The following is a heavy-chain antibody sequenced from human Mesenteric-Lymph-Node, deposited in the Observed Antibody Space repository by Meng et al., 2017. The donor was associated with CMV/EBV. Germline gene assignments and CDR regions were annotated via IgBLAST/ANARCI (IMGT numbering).Heavy chain of an antibody. CDR1: GFIFYENT. CDR3: AKLEGGSGGGDY. D-gene: IGHD2-15*01. CDR2: ITWDSVST. J-gene: IGHJ4*02. Sequence: GESLKISCAASGFIFYENTMHWVRQAPGKGLEWVSLITWDSVSTYYADSVKGRFTTSRDNSNNALYLQMNSLTTEDTAFYYCAKLEGGSGGGDYWGQGTLVTVSS. V-gene: IGHV3-43*01.